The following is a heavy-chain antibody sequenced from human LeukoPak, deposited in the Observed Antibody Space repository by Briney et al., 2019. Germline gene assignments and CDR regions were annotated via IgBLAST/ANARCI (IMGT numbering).Heavy chain of an antibody. CDR2: ISWNSGSI. CDR1: GVNFYDYA. CDR3: AKALFGEDWYFDY. V-gene: IGHV3-9*01. J-gene: IGHJ4*02. D-gene: IGHD3-10*02. Sequence: GGSLRLSCAASGVNFYDYAMHWVRQAPGKGLEWVSGISWNSGSIGYADSVKGRFTISRDNAKNSLYLQMNCLRAEDTALYYCAKALFGEDWYFDYWGQGTLVTVSS.